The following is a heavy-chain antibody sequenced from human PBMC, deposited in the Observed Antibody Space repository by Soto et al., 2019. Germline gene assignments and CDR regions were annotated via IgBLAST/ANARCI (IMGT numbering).Heavy chain of an antibody. D-gene: IGHD3-10*01. J-gene: IGHJ6*02. CDR1: GFTFSSYW. CDR2: IKEDGSEK. V-gene: IGHV3-7*01. CDR3: AREGITMVRGAVYYYYGMDV. Sequence: HPGGSLRLSCAASGFTFSSYWMSWVRQAPGKGQEWVANIKEDGSEKYYVDSVKGRFTISRDNAKNSLYLQMNSLRVEDTAVYYCAREGITMVRGAVYYYYGMDVWGQGTTVTVSS.